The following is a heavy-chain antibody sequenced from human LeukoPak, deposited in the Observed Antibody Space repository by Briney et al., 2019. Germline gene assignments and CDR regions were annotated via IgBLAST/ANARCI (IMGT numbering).Heavy chain of an antibody. D-gene: IGHD5-18*01. CDR3: AREQLWDYYYYGMDV. V-gene: IGHV3-53*01. J-gene: IGHJ6*02. CDR1: GFTVSSKY. Sequence: PGGSLRLSCAASGFTVSSKYMSWVRQAPGKGLEWVSTLYSNGNTYYADSVKGRFTISRDNSKNTLYLQMNSLRAEDTAVYYCAREQLWDYYYYGMDVWGQGTTVTVSS. CDR2: LYSNGNT.